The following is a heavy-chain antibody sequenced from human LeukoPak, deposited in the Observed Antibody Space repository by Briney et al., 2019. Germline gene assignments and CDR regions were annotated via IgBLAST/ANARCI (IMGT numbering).Heavy chain of an antibody. CDR1: GFTFSSYW. Sequence: GGSLRLSCAASGFTFSSYWMSWVRQAPGKGLEWVSVIYSGGSTYYADSVKGRFTISRDNSKNTLYLQMNSLRAEDTAVYYCARGDMYYDFWSGYYRPNAFDIWGQGTMVTVSS. CDR2: IYSGGST. CDR3: ARGDMYYDFWSGYYRPNAFDI. V-gene: IGHV3-53*01. J-gene: IGHJ3*02. D-gene: IGHD3-3*01.